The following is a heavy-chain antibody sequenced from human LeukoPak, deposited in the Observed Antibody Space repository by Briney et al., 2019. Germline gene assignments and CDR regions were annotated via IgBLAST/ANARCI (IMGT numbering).Heavy chain of an antibody. J-gene: IGHJ3*02. CDR1: RFAFSQAW. Sequence: GGSLRLSCVASRFAFSQAWMSWVRQAPGKGLVWVSRIGTDGSSTTYADYVKGRFTISRDNAKNTLYLQMNSLRAEDTAVYYCARDKYGGNSNAFDIWGQGTLVTVSS. CDR3: ARDKYGGNSNAFDI. CDR2: IGTDGSST. V-gene: IGHV3-74*01. D-gene: IGHD4-23*01.